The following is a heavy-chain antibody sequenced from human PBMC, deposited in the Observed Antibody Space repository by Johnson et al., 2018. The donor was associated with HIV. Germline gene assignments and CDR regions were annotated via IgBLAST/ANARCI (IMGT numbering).Heavy chain of an antibody. CDR1: GFTFSSYG. V-gene: IGHV3-30*19. Sequence: QVQLVESGGGVVQPGRSLRLSCAASGFTFSSYGMHWVRQAPGKGLEWVAVISYDGSNKYYADSVRGRFTISRDNSKNTLYLQMHSLRQDDTAVYSCSCTVHFGAGSESKGTFDAWGQGTMVTVSS. CDR3: SCTVHFGAGSESKGTFDA. CDR2: ISYDGSNK. J-gene: IGHJ3*01. D-gene: IGHD3-10*01.